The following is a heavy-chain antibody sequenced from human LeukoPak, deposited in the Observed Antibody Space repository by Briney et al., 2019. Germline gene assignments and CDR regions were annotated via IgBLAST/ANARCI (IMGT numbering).Heavy chain of an antibody. CDR2: IDSDGSWT. J-gene: IGHJ4*02. Sequence: GGSLRLSCAASGNYWMHWVRQAPGKGLVWVSHIDSDGSWTSYADSVKGRFTISKDNAKNTVYLQMNSLRAEDTAVYYCVSFYETYWGRGTPVTVSS. D-gene: IGHD2/OR15-2a*01. CDR1: GNYW. CDR3: VSFYETY. V-gene: IGHV3-74*01.